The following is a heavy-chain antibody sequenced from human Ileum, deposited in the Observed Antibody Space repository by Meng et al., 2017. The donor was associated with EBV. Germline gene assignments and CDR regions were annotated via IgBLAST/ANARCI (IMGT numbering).Heavy chain of an antibody. CDR2: TWSGGRGE. CDR3: ARDIDTSSHYSRFDP. CDR1: GFSFNYYG. V-gene: IGHV3-33*01. J-gene: IGHJ5*02. D-gene: IGHD3-22*01. Sequence: QVHLVASGGGVVQPGRSLRLSCATSGFSFNYYGIHWVRQAPGKGLEWVAVTWSGGRGEYYADSVKGRFTIARDNSENTVFLEMNSLRAEDTAMYYCARDIDTSSHYSRFDPWGQGTLVTVSS.